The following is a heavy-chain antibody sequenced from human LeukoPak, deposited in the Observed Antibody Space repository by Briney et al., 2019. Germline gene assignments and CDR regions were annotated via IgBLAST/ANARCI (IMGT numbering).Heavy chain of an antibody. CDR2: IHRSGSP. J-gene: IGHJ4*02. CDR3: AREILGGFNPGAY. V-gene: IGHV4-4*02. CDR1: LDSTTSNF. Sequence: SETLSLTCTVSLDSTTSNFWSWVRQPPRKSLEWIGEIHRSGSPNYNPSLQSRVTISIDRSRNQIALELSSVTAADTAVYYCAREILGGFNPGAYWGQGTLVTVSS. D-gene: IGHD1-14*01.